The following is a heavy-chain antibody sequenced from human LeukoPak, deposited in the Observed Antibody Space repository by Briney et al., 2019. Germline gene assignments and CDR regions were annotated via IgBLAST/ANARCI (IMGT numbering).Heavy chain of an antibody. CDR1: GFTFSSYS. CDR3: ARDLDYGDYAFDY. CDR2: ISSSSSYI. D-gene: IGHD4-17*01. J-gene: IGHJ4*02. Sequence: GGSLRLSCAASGFTFSSYSMNWVRQAPGKGLEWVSSISSSSSYIYYADSVKGRFTISRDNAKNSLYLQMNSLRAEDTAVYYCARDLDYGDYAFDYWGQGTQVTVSS. V-gene: IGHV3-21*01.